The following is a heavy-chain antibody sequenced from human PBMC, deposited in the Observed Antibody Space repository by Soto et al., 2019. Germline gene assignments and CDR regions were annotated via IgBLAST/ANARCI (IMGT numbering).Heavy chain of an antibody. J-gene: IGHJ4*02. Sequence: PGGSLRLSCAASGFTFSSYAMHWVRQAPGKGLEWVAVISYDGSNKYYADSVKGRFTISRDNSKNTLYLQMNSLRAEDTAVYYCAIPKSSYDLGYWGQGTLVTVSS. D-gene: IGHD5-12*01. CDR1: GFTFSSYA. CDR3: AIPKSSYDLGY. V-gene: IGHV3-30-3*01. CDR2: ISYDGSNK.